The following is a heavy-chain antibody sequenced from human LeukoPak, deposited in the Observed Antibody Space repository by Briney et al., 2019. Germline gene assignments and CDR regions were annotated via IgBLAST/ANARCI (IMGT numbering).Heavy chain of an antibody. J-gene: IGHJ5*01. CDR2: MNPNSGNT. V-gene: IGHV1-8*01. CDR1: GYTFTSYD. D-gene: IGHD6-13*01. Sequence: ASVKVFCKASGYTFTSYDINWVRQATGQGLEWMGWMNPNSGNTGYAQKFQGRVTMTRNTSISTAYMELSSLRSEDTAVYYCARAAGVAADWFDSWGQGTLVTVSS. CDR3: ARAAGVAADWFDS.